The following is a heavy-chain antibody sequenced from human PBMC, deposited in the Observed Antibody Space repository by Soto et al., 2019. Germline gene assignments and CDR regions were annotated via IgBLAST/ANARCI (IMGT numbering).Heavy chain of an antibody. J-gene: IGHJ4*02. D-gene: IGHD6-19*01. CDR2: VPHDGGI. CDR1: GGAFTGYH. V-gene: IGHV4-34*02. CDR3: SRGCGEQWPPSDY. Sequence: QVQLQQWGAGLLKPSETLSLTCAVYGGAFTGYHYTWIRQPPGKGLEWIGQVPHDGGINYNPSLASRATISADASKNQFSLRLRSATAADTAVYYCSRGCGEQWPPSDYWGQGTLVTVSS.